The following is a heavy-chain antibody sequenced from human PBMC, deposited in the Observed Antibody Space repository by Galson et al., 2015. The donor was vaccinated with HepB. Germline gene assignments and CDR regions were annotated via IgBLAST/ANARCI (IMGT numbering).Heavy chain of an antibody. D-gene: IGHD2-2*02. J-gene: IGHJ5*02. V-gene: IGHV4-59*01. CDR3: ARDATYCGSSTSCYREGDWFDP. Sequence: ETLSLTCTVSGGSISSYYWSWIRQPPGKGLEWIGHIYYSGSTNYNPSLKSRVTISVDTSKNQFSLKLSSVTAADTAVYYCARDATYCGSSTSCYREGDWFDPWGQGTLVTVSS. CDR1: GGSISSYY. CDR2: IYYSGST.